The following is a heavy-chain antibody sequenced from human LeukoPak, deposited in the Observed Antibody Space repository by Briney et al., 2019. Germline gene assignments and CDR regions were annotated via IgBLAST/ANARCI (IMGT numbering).Heavy chain of an antibody. D-gene: IGHD3-10*01. CDR2: VYYSGTT. V-gene: IGHV4-39*07. CDR3: ARGTLYYGWFVYLHY. CDR1: GGSISLSYYY. Sequence: SETLSLTCTVSGGSISLSYYYWGWIRQPPGKALEWIGSVYYSGTTSYNPSLKSRVTISVDMSKNHFSLRLSSVTAADTAMYYCARGTLYYGWFVYLHYGGGGRQVTVSS. J-gene: IGHJ4*02.